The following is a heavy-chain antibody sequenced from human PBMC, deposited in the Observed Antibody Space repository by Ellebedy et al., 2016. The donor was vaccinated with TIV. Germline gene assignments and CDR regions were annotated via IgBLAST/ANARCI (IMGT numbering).Heavy chain of an antibody. Sequence: GGSLRLXXAASGFTFSNYAMNWVRQAPGKGLEWVSSICSSGRNIDHADSLKGRFSISRDNAKNSLYLQMNSLRAEDTAVYYCARRLYGPGAFDIWGLGTMVIVSS. V-gene: IGHV3-21*01. CDR2: ICSSGRNI. D-gene: IGHD3-10*01. J-gene: IGHJ3*02. CDR1: GFTFSNYA. CDR3: ARRLYGPGAFDI.